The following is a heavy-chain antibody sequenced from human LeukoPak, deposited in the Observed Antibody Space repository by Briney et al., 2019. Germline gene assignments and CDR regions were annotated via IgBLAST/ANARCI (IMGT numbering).Heavy chain of an antibody. J-gene: IGHJ4*02. Sequence: PGGSLRLSCAASGFTFSSYEMNWVRQAPGKGLEGVSYISSSGSTIYYADSAKGRFTIPRDNAKNSLYLKINRLRAENTAVYYCARDLRSTMYGGSRVRNVYWGQGALVTVSS. V-gene: IGHV3-48*03. CDR2: ISSSGSTI. D-gene: IGHD3-16*01. CDR1: GFTFSSYE. CDR3: ARDLRSTMYGGSRVRNVY.